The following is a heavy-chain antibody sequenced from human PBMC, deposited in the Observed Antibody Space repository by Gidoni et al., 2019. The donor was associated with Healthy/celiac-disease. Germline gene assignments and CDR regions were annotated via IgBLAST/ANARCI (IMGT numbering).Heavy chain of an antibody. J-gene: IGHJ5*02. CDR3: ARQRTIFGVVITNWFDP. Sequence: QVQLHESCPGLVKPSETLSLTCTVSGGSISSYYWSWIRPPPGKGLEWIGYIYYRGITNYNPSLKSRVTISVDTSKNQFSLKLSSVTAADTAVYYCARQRTIFGVVITNWFDPWGQGTLVTVSS. CDR2: IYYRGIT. V-gene: IGHV4-59*01. CDR1: GGSISSYY. D-gene: IGHD3-3*01.